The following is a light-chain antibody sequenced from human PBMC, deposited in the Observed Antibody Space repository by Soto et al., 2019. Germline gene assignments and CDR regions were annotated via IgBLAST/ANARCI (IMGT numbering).Light chain of an antibody. CDR1: SNDVGAYDY. Sequence: QSALTQPRSVSGSPGQSVTISCTGTSNDVGAYDYVSWYQQYPGKAPKLIIYDVNKRPSGVPDRFSGSKSGNTASLTISALQAEDEADYYCCSYAGGYTFVFGTGTKLTVL. CDR2: DVN. J-gene: IGLJ1*01. V-gene: IGLV2-11*01. CDR3: CSYAGGYTFV.